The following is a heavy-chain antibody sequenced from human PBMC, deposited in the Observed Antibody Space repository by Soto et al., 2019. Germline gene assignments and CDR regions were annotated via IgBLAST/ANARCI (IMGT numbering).Heavy chain of an antibody. V-gene: IGHV3-33*01. CDR2: IWYDGSNK. J-gene: IGHJ6*02. CDR3: ARVGSSSWYAYYYYGMDV. CDR1: GFTFSSYG. Sequence: QVQLVESGGGVVQPGRSPRLSCAASGFTFSSYGMHWVRQAPGKGLEWVAVIWYDGSNKYYADSVKGRFTISRDNSKNTLYLQMNSLRAEDTAVYYCARVGSSSWYAYYYYGMDVWGQGTTVTVSS. D-gene: IGHD6-13*01.